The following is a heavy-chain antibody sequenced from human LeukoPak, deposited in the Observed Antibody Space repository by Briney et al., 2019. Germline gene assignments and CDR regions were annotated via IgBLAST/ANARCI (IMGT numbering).Heavy chain of an antibody. CDR1: GGSISSSNW. Sequence: SGTLSLTCAVSGGSISSSNWWSWVRQPPGKGLGWIGEIYHSGSTNYNPSLKSRVTISVDKSKNQFSLKLSSVTAADTAVYYCARAGDGYNLHYFDYWGQGTLVTVSS. V-gene: IGHV4-4*02. J-gene: IGHJ4*02. CDR3: ARAGDGYNLHYFDY. CDR2: IYHSGST. D-gene: IGHD5-24*01.